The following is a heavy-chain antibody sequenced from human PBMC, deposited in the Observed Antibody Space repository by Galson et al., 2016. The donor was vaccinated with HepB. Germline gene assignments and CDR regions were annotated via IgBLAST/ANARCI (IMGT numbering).Heavy chain of an antibody. Sequence: SVKVSCKASGYTFTTYGISWVRQAPGQGLEWMGWISAYNGNTNYAQKLQGRVTMTTDTSTSTAYMELRSLRSDDTAVYYCARDPRKIRYQLLEIYYYYYGMDVWGQGTTVTVSS. CDR2: ISAYNGNT. J-gene: IGHJ6*02. D-gene: IGHD2-2*01. V-gene: IGHV1-18*01. CDR1: GYTFTTYG. CDR3: ARDPRKIRYQLLEIYYYYYGMDV.